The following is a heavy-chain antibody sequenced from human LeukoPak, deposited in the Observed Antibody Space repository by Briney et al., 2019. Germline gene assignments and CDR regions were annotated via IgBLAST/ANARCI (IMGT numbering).Heavy chain of an antibody. J-gene: IGHJ6*03. V-gene: IGHV3-30*04. Sequence: AGGSLRLSCAASGFTFSSYAMHWVRQAPGKGLEGVAVISYDGSNKYYADSVKGRFTISRDNSKNTLYLQMNSLRAEDTAVYYCARSSGDYYYMDVWGKGTTVTVSS. CDR1: GFTFSSYA. D-gene: IGHD3-22*01. CDR3: ARSSGDYYYMDV. CDR2: ISYDGSNK.